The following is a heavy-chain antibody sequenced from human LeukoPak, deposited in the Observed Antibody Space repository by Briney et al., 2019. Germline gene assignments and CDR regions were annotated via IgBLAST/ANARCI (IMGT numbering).Heavy chain of an antibody. Sequence: SVKVSCKASGGTFSSYAISWVRQAPGQGLEWMGGIIPIFGTANYAQKFQGRVTITADKSTSTAYMELSSLRSEDTAVYYCARVLGYDSSGYYPSDAFDIWGQGTMVTVSS. CDR2: IIPIFGTA. CDR3: ARVLGYDSSGYYPSDAFDI. J-gene: IGHJ3*02. D-gene: IGHD3-22*01. CDR1: GGTFSSYA. V-gene: IGHV1-69*06.